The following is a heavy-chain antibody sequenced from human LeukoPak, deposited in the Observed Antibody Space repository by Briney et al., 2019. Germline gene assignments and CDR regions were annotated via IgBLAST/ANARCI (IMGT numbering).Heavy chain of an antibody. D-gene: IGHD3-10*01. V-gene: IGHV4-39*07. CDR2: IYYSGST. J-gene: IGHJ6*03. Sequence: SETLSLTCTVSGGSISSSSYYWGWIRQPPGKGLEWIGSIYYSGSTYYNPSLKSRVTISLDTSKSQFSLKLSSVTAADTAVYYCARAGFGEFSRIYYYYYYMDVWGKGTTVTVSS. CDR3: ARAGFGEFSRIYYYYYYMDV. CDR1: GGSISSSSYY.